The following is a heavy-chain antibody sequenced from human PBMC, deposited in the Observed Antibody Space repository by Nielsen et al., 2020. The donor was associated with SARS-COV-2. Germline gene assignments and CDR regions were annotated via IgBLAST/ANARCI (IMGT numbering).Heavy chain of an antibody. CDR2: INPNSGGT. V-gene: IGHV1-2*06. D-gene: IGHD3-10*01. J-gene: IGHJ3*02. Sequence: ASVKVSCKASGYTFTGYYMHWVRQAPGQGLEWMGRINPNSGGTNYAQKFQGRVTMTRDTSISTAYMELSRLRSDDTAVYYCARANEYPEPVLLWFGELLFAFDIWGQGTMVTVSS. CDR1: GYTFTGYY. CDR3: ARANEYPEPVLLWFGELLFAFDI.